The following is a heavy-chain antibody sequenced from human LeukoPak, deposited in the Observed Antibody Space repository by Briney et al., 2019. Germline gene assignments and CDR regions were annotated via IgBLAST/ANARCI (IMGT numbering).Heavy chain of an antibody. D-gene: IGHD5-12*01. Sequence: SGPTLLKPTQTLTLTCTFSGLSLSTSGVGVGWIRQPPGKALEWLALIYWNDDKRYSPSLKSRLTITKDTSKNQVVLTMTNMDPVDTATYYCAHPRGYSGYVGFDYWGQGTLVTVSS. CDR2: IYWNDDK. CDR3: AHPRGYSGYVGFDY. V-gene: IGHV2-5*01. J-gene: IGHJ4*02. CDR1: GLSLSTSGVG.